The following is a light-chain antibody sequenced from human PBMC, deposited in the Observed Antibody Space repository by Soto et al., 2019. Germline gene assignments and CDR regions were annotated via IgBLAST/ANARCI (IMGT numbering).Light chain of an antibody. J-gene: IGKJ2*01. CDR3: QQFGISPPT. CDR1: QSLPNNY. V-gene: IGKV3-20*01. Sequence: EIVLTQSPGTLSLSPGERATLSCRTSQSLPNNYLGCYNQKLGQAPRLLIYASSNRATGIPDRFSGSGSATDFTLPINRLEPEDFAVSYCQQFGISPPTFGQGTKLEI. CDR2: ASS.